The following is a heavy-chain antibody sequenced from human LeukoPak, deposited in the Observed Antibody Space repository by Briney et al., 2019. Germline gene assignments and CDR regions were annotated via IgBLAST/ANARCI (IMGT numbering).Heavy chain of an antibody. Sequence: PSETLSLTCTVSGGSISGYYWSWIRQPPGKGRGWSGYIYYSGSTNYNPSLKSRVTISVDTSKNQFSLKLSSVTAAVAAVYYCARLGYCGGDCSYFDYWGQGTLVTVSS. V-gene: IGHV4-59*08. CDR1: GGSISGYY. D-gene: IGHD2-21*02. J-gene: IGHJ4*02. CDR3: ARLGYCGGDCSYFDY. CDR2: IYYSGST.